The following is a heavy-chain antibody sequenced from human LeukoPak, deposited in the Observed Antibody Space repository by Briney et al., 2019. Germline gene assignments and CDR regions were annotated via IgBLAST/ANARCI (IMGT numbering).Heavy chain of an antibody. CDR1: GFTFDDYA. CDR2: ISGSGGST. D-gene: IGHD3-10*01. Sequence: GGSLRLSCAASGFTFDDYAMHWVRQAPGKGLEWVSAISGSGGSTYYADSVKGRFTISRDNSKNTLYLQMNSLRAEDTAVYYCARANMVRGVTYFDYWGQGTLVTVSS. V-gene: IGHV3-23*01. J-gene: IGHJ4*02. CDR3: ARANMVRGVTYFDY.